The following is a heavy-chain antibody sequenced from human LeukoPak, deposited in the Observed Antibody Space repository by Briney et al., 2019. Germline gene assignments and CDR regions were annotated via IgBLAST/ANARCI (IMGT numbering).Heavy chain of an antibody. CDR1: GFTFSTFV. J-gene: IGHJ4*02. CDR2: ISGSGGST. CDR3: AKARPGSGYYTPFDY. V-gene: IGHV3-23*01. Sequence: GGSLRLSCVASGFTFSTFVMGWVRQVPGKGLEWVSAISGSGGSTYYADCVKGRFTISRDNSKNTLYLQMNSLRAEDTAVYYCAKARPGSGYYTPFDYWGQGTLVTVSS. D-gene: IGHD3-3*01.